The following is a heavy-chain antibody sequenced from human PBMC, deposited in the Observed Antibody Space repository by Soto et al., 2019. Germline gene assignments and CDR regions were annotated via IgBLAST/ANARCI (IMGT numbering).Heavy chain of an antibody. Sequence: GGSLRLSCAASGFTFSSYSMNWVRQAPGKGLEWVSYISSSSSTIYYADSVKGRFTISRDNAKNSLYLQMNSLRAEDTAVYYCARDLVVVPAAMTYCSGGSCQYWGQGTLVTVSS. V-gene: IGHV3-48*01. J-gene: IGHJ4*02. CDR2: ISSSSSTI. CDR1: GFTFSSYS. D-gene: IGHD2-2*01. CDR3: ARDLVVVPAAMTYCSGGSCQY.